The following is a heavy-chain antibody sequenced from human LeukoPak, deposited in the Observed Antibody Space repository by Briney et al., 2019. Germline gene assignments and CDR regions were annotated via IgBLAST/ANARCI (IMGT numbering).Heavy chain of an antibody. J-gene: IGHJ5*02. V-gene: IGHV1-18*01. CDR3: ASAPRYSSSWPNNWFDP. CDR1: GYTFTSYG. CDR2: ISAYNGNT. Sequence: ASVKVSCKASGYTFTSYGISWVRQAPGQGLEWMGCISAYNGNTNYAQKFQGRVTITADESTSTAYMELSSLRSEDTAVYFCASAPRYSSSWPNNWFDPWGQGTLVTVSS. D-gene: IGHD6-13*01.